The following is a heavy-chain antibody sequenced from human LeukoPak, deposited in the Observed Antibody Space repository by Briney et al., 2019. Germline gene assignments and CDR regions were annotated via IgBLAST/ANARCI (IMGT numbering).Heavy chain of an antibody. J-gene: IGHJ4*02. D-gene: IGHD1-26*01. CDR1: GFTFDDYA. CDR3: ARDRIVGATYFDY. V-gene: IGHV3-9*01. CDR2: ISWNSGSI. Sequence: GRSLRLSCAASGFTFDDYAMHWVRQAPGKGLEWVSGISWNSGSIGYADSVKGRFTISRDNAKNSLYLQMNSLRAEDTAVYYCARDRIVGATYFDYWGQGTLVTVSS.